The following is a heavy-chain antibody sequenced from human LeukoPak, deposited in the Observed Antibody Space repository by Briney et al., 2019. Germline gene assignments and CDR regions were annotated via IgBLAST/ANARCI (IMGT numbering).Heavy chain of an antibody. D-gene: IGHD3-10*01. J-gene: IGHJ3*02. CDR2: ISSSSSYI. CDR1: GFTFSSYS. Sequence: GGSLRLSCAASGFTFSSYSMNWVRQAPGKGLEWVSSISSSSSYIYYADSVKGRFTISRDSFKNTLYLQMNSLRPEDTAVYYCAKEGDYYGSGSYRDGFDIWGQGTRATVSS. CDR3: AKEGDYYGSGSYRDGFDI. V-gene: IGHV3-21*01.